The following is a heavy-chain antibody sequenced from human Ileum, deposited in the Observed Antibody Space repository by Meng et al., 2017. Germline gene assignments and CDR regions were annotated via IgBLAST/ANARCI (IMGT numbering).Heavy chain of an antibody. CDR3: ARTYNTPFFDS. V-gene: IGHV4-61*01. J-gene: IGHJ4*02. D-gene: IGHD1-14*01. CDR2: TYYTGLT. Sequence: QVELLDCGTGLLRPSDTLSLSCTCSGASVNFGLYFWSWIRQSPGKTLEWIGHTYYTGLTNYNPSLKSRVAISLDASKNQFSLKLNSVSAADSAVYCCARTYNTPFFDSWGQGTLVTVSS. CDR1: GASVNFGLYF.